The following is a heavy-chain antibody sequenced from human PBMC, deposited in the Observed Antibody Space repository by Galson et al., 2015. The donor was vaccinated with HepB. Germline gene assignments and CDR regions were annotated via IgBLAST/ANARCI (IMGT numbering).Heavy chain of an antibody. D-gene: IGHD3-10*01. V-gene: IGHV3-23*01. CDR2: VSGNGGST. J-gene: IGHJ4*02. CDR1: GFTFSSKG. Sequence: SLRLSCAGSGFTFSSKGMSWVRQAPGKGLEWVSSVSGNGGSTWYADSVKGRVTISRDNSKNTLYLQMHTLRADDTAVYYCVWNRYGPGRFFYFDFWGQGTLVTGSS. CDR3: VWNRYGPGRFFYFDF.